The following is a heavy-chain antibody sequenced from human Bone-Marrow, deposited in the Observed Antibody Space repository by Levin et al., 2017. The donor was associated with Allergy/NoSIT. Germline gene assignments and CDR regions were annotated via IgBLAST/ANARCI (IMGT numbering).Heavy chain of an antibody. CDR2: ISYDGSNK. CDR1: GFTFSSYA. CDR3: ARDMALGGAGFDY. J-gene: IGHJ4*02. D-gene: IGHD2-21*01. V-gene: IGHV3-30-3*01. Sequence: GGSLRLSCAASGFTFSSYAMHWVRQAPGKGLEWVAVISYDGSNKYYADSVKGRFTISRDNSKNTLYLQMTSLRAEDTAVYYCARDMALGGAGFDYWGQGTLVTVSA.